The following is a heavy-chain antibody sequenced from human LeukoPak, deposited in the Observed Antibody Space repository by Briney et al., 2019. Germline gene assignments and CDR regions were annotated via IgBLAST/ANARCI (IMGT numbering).Heavy chain of an antibody. J-gene: IGHJ4*02. CDR1: GFTFSSYS. Sequence: PGGSLRLSCAASGFTFSSYSMSWVRQAPGKGLEWVANIKQDGSEKYYVDSVKGRFTISRDNAKNSLYLQMNSLRAEDTAVYYCARVVGSSWHYYFDYWGQGTLVTVSS. CDR3: ARVVGSSWHYYFDY. D-gene: IGHD6-13*01. V-gene: IGHV3-7*01. CDR2: IKQDGSEK.